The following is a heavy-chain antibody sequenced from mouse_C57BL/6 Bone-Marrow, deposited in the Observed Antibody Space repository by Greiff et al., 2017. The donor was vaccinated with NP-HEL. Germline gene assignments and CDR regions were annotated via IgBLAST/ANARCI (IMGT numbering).Heavy chain of an antibody. D-gene: IGHD2-5*01. J-gene: IGHJ1*01. CDR3: ADTYYSNYAWSFDD. CDR1: GYTFTTYP. CDR2: LHPYNDDT. V-gene: IGHV1-47*01. Sequence: QVQLQQSGAELVKPGAPVKMSCKASGYTFTTYPIEWMKQNHGKSLEWIGNLHPYNDDTKYNEQFKGKATLTVEKSYSTVYLELSRLTSDDSAVYYCADTYYSNYAWSFDDWGQGTTVTVSS.